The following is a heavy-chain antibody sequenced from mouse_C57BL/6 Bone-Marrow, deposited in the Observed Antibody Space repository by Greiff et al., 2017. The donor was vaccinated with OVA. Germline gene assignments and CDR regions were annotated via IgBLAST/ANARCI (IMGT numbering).Heavy chain of an antibody. J-gene: IGHJ3*01. Sequence: EVKLEESGPGLVKPSQSLSLTCSVTGYSITSGYYWNWIRQFPGNKLEWMGYISYDGSNNYNPSLKNRISITRDTSKNQFFLKLNSVTTEDTATYYCAREDGYDGEASWFAYWGQGTLVTVSA. CDR2: ISYDGSN. D-gene: IGHD2-2*01. CDR3: AREDGYDGEASWFAY. CDR1: GYSITSGYY. V-gene: IGHV3-6*01.